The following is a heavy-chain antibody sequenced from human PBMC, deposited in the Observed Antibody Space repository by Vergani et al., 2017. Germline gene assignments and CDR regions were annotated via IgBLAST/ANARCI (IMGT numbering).Heavy chain of an antibody. CDR1: GFTFSSYG. J-gene: IGHJ3*02. Sequence: QVQLVESGGGVVQPGRSLRLSCAASGFTFSSYGMHWVRQAPGKGLEWVAVISYDGSNKYYADSVKGRFTLSRDNSKNTLYLQMNSLRAEDTAVYYCAKSKGYDILTGYYTEHAFDIWGQGTMVTVSS. CDR3: AKSKGYDILTGYYTEHAFDI. V-gene: IGHV3-30*18. D-gene: IGHD3-9*01. CDR2: ISYDGSNK.